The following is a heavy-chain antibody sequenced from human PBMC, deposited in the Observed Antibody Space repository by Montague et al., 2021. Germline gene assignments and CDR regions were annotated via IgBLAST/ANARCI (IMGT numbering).Heavy chain of an antibody. CDR1: GFTFDDYA. Sequence: SLRLSCAASGFTFDDYAMHWVRQAPGKGLEWVSGISWNSGNIGYADSVKGRFTISRDNAKNSLYLQMNSLRAEDTALYYCAKDETRGYSYGTPDYWGQRTLVTVSS. CDR2: ISWNSGNI. D-gene: IGHD5-18*01. J-gene: IGHJ4*02. CDR3: AKDETRGYSYGTPDY. V-gene: IGHV3-9*01.